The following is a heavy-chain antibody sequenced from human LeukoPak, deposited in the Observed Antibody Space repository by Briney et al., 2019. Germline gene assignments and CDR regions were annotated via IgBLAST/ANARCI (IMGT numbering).Heavy chain of an antibody. V-gene: IGHV4-4*07. CDR2: IYTSGST. Sequence: PSETLSLTCTVSGGSLSSYYWSWIRQPAGKGLEWIGRIYTSGSTNYNPSLKSRVTISVDTSKNQFSLKLSSVTAADTAVYYCAREDSSGYYYGRLDYWGQGTLVTVSS. D-gene: IGHD3-22*01. CDR1: GGSLSSYY. CDR3: AREDSSGYYYGRLDY. J-gene: IGHJ4*02.